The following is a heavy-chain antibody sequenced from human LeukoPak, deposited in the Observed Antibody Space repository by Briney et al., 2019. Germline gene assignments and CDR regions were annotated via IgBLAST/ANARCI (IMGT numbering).Heavy chain of an antibody. D-gene: IGHD3-10*01. V-gene: IGHV3-23*01. Sequence: GWSLRLSCAASGFTFSSFAMSWVRQAPGKGLEWVSGISGSGTSTYYAESVSGRFTISRDSSKNTLYLQMNSLRAEDTAVYHCAKDRASGSHYYFDFWGQGTLVTVSS. CDR3: AKDRASGSHYYFDF. CDR1: GFTFSSFA. J-gene: IGHJ4*02. CDR2: ISGSGTST.